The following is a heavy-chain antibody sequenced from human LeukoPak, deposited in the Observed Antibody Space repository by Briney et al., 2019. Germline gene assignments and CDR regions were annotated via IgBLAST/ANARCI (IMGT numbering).Heavy chain of an antibody. D-gene: IGHD2-2*01. CDR2: IYSGGST. Sequence: GGSLRFSCAASGFTVSSNYMSWVRQAPGKGLEWVSVIYSGGSTYYADSVKGRFTISRDNSKNTLYLQMNSLRAEDTAVYYCARDRWYCSSTSCYSHYYYGMDVWGQGTTVTVSS. CDR1: GFTVSSNY. CDR3: ARDRWYCSSTSCYSHYYYGMDV. V-gene: IGHV3-53*01. J-gene: IGHJ6*02.